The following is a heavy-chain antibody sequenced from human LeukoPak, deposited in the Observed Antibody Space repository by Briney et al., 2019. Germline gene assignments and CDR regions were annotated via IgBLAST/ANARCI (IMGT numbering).Heavy chain of an antibody. V-gene: IGHV1-18*01. CDR3: ARVVGLTGYSSNWYSGYYYYMDV. Sequence: ASVKVSCKASGYTFTSYGISWVRQAPGQGLEWMGWISAYNGNTNYAQKLPGRVTMTTDTSTSTAYMKLSSLRSEDTAVYYCARVVGLTGYSSNWYSGYYYYMDVWGKGTTVTVSS. CDR1: GYTFTSYG. J-gene: IGHJ6*03. CDR2: ISAYNGNT. D-gene: IGHD6-13*01.